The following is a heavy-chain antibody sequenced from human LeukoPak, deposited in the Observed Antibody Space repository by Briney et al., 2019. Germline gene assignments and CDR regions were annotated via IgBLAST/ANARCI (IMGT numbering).Heavy chain of an antibody. D-gene: IGHD2-2*01. CDR1: GYSFTTYG. Sequence: GASVRVSCKASGYSFTTYGITRVRQAPGQGLEWMGWISAFKGNTNYAQKLQGRVTMTKDTSTSTAYMELRSLRSDDAAVYYCARDFCSSTSCYFDSWGQGTLVTVSS. CDR3: ARDFCSSTSCYFDS. V-gene: IGHV1-18*01. CDR2: ISAFKGNT. J-gene: IGHJ4*02.